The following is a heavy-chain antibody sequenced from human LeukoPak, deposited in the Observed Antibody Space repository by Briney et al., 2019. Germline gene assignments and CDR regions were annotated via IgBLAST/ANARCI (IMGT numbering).Heavy chain of an antibody. V-gene: IGHV1-2*04. CDR3: ARDRLAVAGYFDY. Sequence: ASVKVSCKASGYTFTGYYMHWVRPTPGQGLEWMGWINPNSGGTNYAQKFQGWVTMTRDTSISTAYMELSRLRSDDTAVYYCARDRLAVAGYFDYWGQGTLVTVSS. J-gene: IGHJ4*02. CDR2: INPNSGGT. CDR1: GYTFTGYY. D-gene: IGHD6-19*01.